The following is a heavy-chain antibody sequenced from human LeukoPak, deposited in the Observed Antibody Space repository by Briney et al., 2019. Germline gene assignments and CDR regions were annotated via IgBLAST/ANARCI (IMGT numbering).Heavy chain of an antibody. CDR2: ISTSSSTI. Sequence: GGSLRLSCAASGFTFSSYAMNWVRQAPGKGLEWISYISTSSSTIYYADSVKGRFTISRDNAKNSLYLQMNSLTEEDTAVYYCARGETAVTSYLHFRGQGTLVTVSS. V-gene: IGHV3-48*02. CDR1: GFTFSSYA. CDR3: ARGETAVTSYLHF. J-gene: IGHJ4*02. D-gene: IGHD2-21*02.